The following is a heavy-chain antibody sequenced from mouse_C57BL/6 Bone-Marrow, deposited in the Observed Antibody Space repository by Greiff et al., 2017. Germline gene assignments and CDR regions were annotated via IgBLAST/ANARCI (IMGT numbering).Heavy chain of an antibody. CDR2: IDPENGDT. V-gene: IGHV14-4*01. CDR1: GFNIKDDY. D-gene: IGHD1-1*01. J-gene: IGHJ2*01. CDR3: TSYYYGSSYFDY. Sequence: EVNVVESGAELVRPGASVKLSCTASGFNIKDDYMHWVKQRPEQGLEWIGWIDPENGDTEYASKFQGKATITADTSSNTAYLQLSSLTSEDTAVYYCTSYYYGSSYFDYWGQGTTLTVSS.